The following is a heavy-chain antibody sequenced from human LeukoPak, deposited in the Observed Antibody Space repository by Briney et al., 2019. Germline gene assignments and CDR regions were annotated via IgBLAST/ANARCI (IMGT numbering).Heavy chain of an antibody. CDR3: ARLYDSSGYYYSWFDP. CDR1: GGSISSSSYY. J-gene: IGHJ5*02. Sequence: PSETLSLTCTVSGGSISSSSYYWGWIRQPRGEGLEWIGSIYYSGSTYYNPSLKSRVTISVDTSKNQFSLKLSSVTAADTAVYYCARLYDSSGYYYSWFDPWGQGTLVTVSS. CDR2: IYYSGST. D-gene: IGHD3-22*01. V-gene: IGHV4-39*01.